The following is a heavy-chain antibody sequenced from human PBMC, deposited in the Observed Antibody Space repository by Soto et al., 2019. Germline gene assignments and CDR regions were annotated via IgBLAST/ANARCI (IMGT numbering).Heavy chain of an antibody. CDR2: ISYDGSNK. D-gene: IGHD2-15*01. J-gene: IGHJ4*02. CDR1: GFTFSSYG. Sequence: QVQLVESGAGVVQPGRSLRLSCAASGFTFSSYGLHWVRQAPGKGLEWVAVISYDGSNKYYADSVKGRFTISRDNSKNTLYLQMNSLRAEDTAVYYCAKDQVRVMVAAAFDYWGQGTLVTVSS. V-gene: IGHV3-30*18. CDR3: AKDQVRVMVAAAFDY.